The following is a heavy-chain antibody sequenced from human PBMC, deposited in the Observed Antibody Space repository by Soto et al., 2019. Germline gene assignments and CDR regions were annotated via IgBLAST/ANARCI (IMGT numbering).Heavy chain of an antibody. Sequence: SETLSLTCAVYGWSFIGYYWSWIRQPPGKGLEWIGEINHSGSTNYNPSLKSRVTISVDTSKNQFSLKLSSVTAADTAVYYCARGNGEIIAVAGTEYFQHWGQGTLVS. CDR3: ARGNGEIIAVAGTEYFQH. CDR1: GWSFIGYY. D-gene: IGHD6-19*01. CDR2: INHSGST. J-gene: IGHJ1*01. V-gene: IGHV4-34*01.